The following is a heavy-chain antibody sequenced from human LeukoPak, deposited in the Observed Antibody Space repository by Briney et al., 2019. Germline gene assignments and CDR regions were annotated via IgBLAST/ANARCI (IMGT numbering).Heavy chain of an antibody. CDR1: GGSVNSSSYY. CDR3: AREVVAAAGTVDY. CDR2: IHYSGST. D-gene: IGHD6-13*01. V-gene: IGHV4-61*01. Sequence: SETLSLTCTVSGGSVNSSSYYWSWIRQPPGKGLEWIGYIHYSGSTNYNPSLKSRVTISVDTSKNQFSLILSSVTTADTAVYYCAREVVAAAGTVDYWGQGTLVTVSS. J-gene: IGHJ4*02.